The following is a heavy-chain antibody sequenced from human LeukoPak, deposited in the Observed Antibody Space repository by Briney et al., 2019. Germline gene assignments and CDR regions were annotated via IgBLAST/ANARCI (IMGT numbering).Heavy chain of an antibody. Sequence: GGSLRLSCAASGFTFSSHWMSWVRQAPGKGLEWVANIKQDGSEKYYVDSVKGRFTISRDNAKNSLYLQMNSLRAEDTAVYYCASGIGPADYWGQGTLVTVSS. J-gene: IGHJ4*02. CDR3: ASGIGPADY. CDR2: IKQDGSEK. CDR1: GFTFSSHW. D-gene: IGHD6-25*01. V-gene: IGHV3-7*01.